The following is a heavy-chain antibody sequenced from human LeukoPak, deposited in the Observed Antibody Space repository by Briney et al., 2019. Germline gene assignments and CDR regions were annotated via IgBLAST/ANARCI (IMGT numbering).Heavy chain of an antibody. Sequence: PSETLSLTCTVSGGSISSSSYYWGWIRQPPGKGLEWIGSIYYSGSTYYSPSLKSRVTISVDTSKNQFSLKLSSVTAADTAVYYCARGLIPFDSSGYYYVSVEYYFDYWGQGTLVTVSS. V-gene: IGHV4-39*07. D-gene: IGHD3-22*01. CDR3: ARGLIPFDSSGYYYVSVEYYFDY. CDR2: IYYSGST. J-gene: IGHJ4*02. CDR1: GGSISSSSYY.